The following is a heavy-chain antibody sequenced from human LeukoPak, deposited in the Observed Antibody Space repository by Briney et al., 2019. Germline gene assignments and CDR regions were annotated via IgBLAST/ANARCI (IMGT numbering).Heavy chain of an antibody. CDR1: GYTFTSYY. J-gene: IGHJ4*02. V-gene: IGHV1-46*01. CDR2: INPSGGST. Sequence: ASVKVSCKASGYTFTSYYMHWVRQAPGQGLEWMGIINPSGGSTSYAQKFQGRVTMTRDMSTSTVYMELSSLRPGDTAVYYCAREGRGSHSGYWGQGTLVTVSS. D-gene: IGHD3-16*01. CDR3: AREGRGSHSGY.